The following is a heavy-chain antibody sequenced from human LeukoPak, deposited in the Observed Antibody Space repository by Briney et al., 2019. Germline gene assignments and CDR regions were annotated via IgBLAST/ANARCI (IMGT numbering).Heavy chain of an antibody. CDR2: VRYDSSIK. J-gene: IGHJ4*02. Sequence: GGSLRLPCAASGMNFRSYGMDWVGQAPGKGLEWVAFVRYDSSIKYYADSVKGRFTISRDNAKTTLYLQLNRLRAEDTGVYYCAKVGEWPWDYWGQGTLVTVSS. CDR3: AKVGEWPWDY. V-gene: IGHV3-30*02. D-gene: IGHD3-10*01. CDR1: GMNFRSYG.